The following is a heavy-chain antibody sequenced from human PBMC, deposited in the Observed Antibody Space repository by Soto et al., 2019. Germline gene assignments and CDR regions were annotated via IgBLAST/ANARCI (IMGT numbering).Heavy chain of an antibody. CDR1: GFTFSDHY. CDR2: ISSSGSTI. CDR3: ARDSPRRGYCSGGSCYPGGIAFDI. Sequence: GGSLRLSCAASGFTFSDHYMSWIRQAPGKGLEWVSYISSSGSTIYYADSVKGRFTISRDNAKNSLYLQMNSLRAEDTAVYYCARDSPRRGYCSGGSCYPGGIAFDIWGQGTMVTVSS. V-gene: IGHV3-11*01. D-gene: IGHD2-15*01. J-gene: IGHJ3*02.